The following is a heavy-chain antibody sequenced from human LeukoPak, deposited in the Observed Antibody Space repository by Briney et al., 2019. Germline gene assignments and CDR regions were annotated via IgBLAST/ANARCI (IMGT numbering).Heavy chain of an antibody. D-gene: IGHD6-19*01. CDR3: AKDASSGWRACFFDY. V-gene: IGHV3-9*01. Sequence: PGGSLRLSCAASGFTFDDYAMHWVRQAPGKGLEWVSGISWNGGYIGYADSVKGRFTISRDNAKNSLYLQMNSLRADDTALYYCAKDASSGWRACFFDYWGQGSLVTVSS. J-gene: IGHJ4*02. CDR2: ISWNGGYI. CDR1: GFTFDDYA.